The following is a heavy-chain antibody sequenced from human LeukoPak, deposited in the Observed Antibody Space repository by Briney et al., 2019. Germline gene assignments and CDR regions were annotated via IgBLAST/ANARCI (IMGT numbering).Heavy chain of an antibody. CDR2: ISGSGGST. J-gene: IGHJ4*02. V-gene: IGHV3-23*01. Sequence: GGSLRLSCAASGFTFSSYAMSWVRQAPGKGLEWVSAISGSGGSTYYADSVKGRFTISRDNSKNTLYLQMNSLRAEDTAVYYCASQYYDFWSGSYYFDYWGQGTLVTVSS. D-gene: IGHD3-3*01. CDR1: GFTFSSYA. CDR3: ASQYYDFWSGSYYFDY.